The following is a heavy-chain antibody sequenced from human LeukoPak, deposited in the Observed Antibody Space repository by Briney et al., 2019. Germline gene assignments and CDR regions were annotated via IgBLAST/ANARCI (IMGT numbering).Heavy chain of an antibody. Sequence: ASVKVSCKASGYTFTSYGITWVRQAPGQGLEWVGWISGYTGNTNYAQKFQGRVTMTTDTSTSTAYMELRSLRSDDTAVYYCARDLSWAEVTGTESDWYFDLWGRGTLVTVSS. CDR2: ISGYTGNT. CDR3: ARDLSWAEVTGTESDWYFDL. D-gene: IGHD1-7*01. V-gene: IGHV1-18*01. CDR1: GYTFTSYG. J-gene: IGHJ2*01.